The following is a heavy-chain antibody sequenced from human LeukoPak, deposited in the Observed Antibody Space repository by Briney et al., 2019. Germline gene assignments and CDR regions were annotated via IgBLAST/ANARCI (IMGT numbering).Heavy chain of an antibody. V-gene: IGHV3-30*03. D-gene: IGHD3-3*01. CDR3: ARDRAWNYFDY. Sequence: GGSLRLSCVASGFPFSSYWMTWVRQAPGKGLEWVAIISNDGSRKYYAHSVEGRFTISRDNSKNTLYLQMDSLRAEDTAVYYCARDRAWNYFDYWGQGTLVTVSS. J-gene: IGHJ4*02. CDR1: GFPFSSYW. CDR2: ISNDGSRK.